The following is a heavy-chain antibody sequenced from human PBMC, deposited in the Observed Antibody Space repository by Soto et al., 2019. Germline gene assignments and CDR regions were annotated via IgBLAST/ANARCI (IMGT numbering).Heavy chain of an antibody. V-gene: IGHV4-34*01. Sequence: SETLSLTCAVYGGSFSGYYWSWIRQPPGKGLEWIGEINHSGSTNYNPSLKSRVTISVDTSKNQFSLKLSSVTAADTAVYYCARLYSSSSESGYNWFDPWGRGTLVTVSS. J-gene: IGHJ5*02. CDR2: INHSGST. D-gene: IGHD6-6*01. CDR3: ARLYSSSSESGYNWFDP. CDR1: GGSFSGYY.